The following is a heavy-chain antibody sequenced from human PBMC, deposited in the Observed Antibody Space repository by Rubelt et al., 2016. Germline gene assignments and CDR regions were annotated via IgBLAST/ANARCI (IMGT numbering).Heavy chain of an antibody. D-gene: IGHD5-24*01. J-gene: IGHJ4*02. Sequence: QVQLQQWGAGLLKPSETLSLTCAVYGGSFSGYYWSWIRQPPGKGLEWIGEINHSGSTNYNPSLKSRVTISVDTAKNQFFLQLNAVTPEDTAVYYCARVGHTINTTALDFWGQGTLVTVSS. CDR3: ARVGHTINTTALDF. CDR2: INHSGST. CDR1: GGSFSGYY. V-gene: IGHV4-34*01.